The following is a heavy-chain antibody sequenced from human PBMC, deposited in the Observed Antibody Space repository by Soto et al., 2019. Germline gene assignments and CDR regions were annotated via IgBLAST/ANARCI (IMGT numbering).Heavy chain of an antibody. D-gene: IGHD4-17*01. CDR3: ARHDFKGDYGDYGVGFDP. J-gene: IGHJ5*02. CDR2: IYYSGST. Sequence: SETLSLTCTVSGGSISSSSYYWGWIRQPPGKGLEWIGSIYYSGSTYYNPSLKSRVTISVDTSKNQFSLKLSSVTAADTAVYYCARHDFKGDYGDYGVGFDPWGQGTLVTVSS. V-gene: IGHV4-39*01. CDR1: GGSISSSSYY.